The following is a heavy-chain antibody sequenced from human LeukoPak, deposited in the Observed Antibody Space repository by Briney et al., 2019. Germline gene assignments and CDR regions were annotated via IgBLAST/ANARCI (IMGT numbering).Heavy chain of an antibody. CDR1: GFTFSSYE. J-gene: IGHJ4*02. V-gene: IGHV3-48*03. CDR3: AREGGSGYCGGDCYPN. CDR2: ISSSGSTI. Sequence: GGSLRLSCAASGFTFSSYEMNWVRQAPRKGLEWVSYISSSGSTIYYADSVKGRFTISRDNAKNSLYLQMNSLRAEDTAVYYCAREGGSGYCGGDCYPNWGQGTLVTVSS. D-gene: IGHD2-21*02.